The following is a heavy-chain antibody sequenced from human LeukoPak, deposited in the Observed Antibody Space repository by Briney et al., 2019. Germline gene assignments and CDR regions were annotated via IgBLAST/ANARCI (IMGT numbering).Heavy chain of an antibody. CDR2: IYYSGST. J-gene: IGHJ6*03. Sequence: TLSLTWAVSVRPIKRSSYYWVWILRSPGKVLEWIGSIYYSGSTYNNPSLRSRITISVDTSKNHFSLKLTSVTAADTAVYYCARGPRAGTLSYYYYYMDVWGKGTTVTVSS. CDR1: VRPIKRSSYY. V-gene: IGHV4-39*02. CDR3: ARGPRAGTLSYYYYYMDV. D-gene: IGHD6-19*01.